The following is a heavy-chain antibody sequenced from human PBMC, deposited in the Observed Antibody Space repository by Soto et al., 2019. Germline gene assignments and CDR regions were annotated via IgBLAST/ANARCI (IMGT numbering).Heavy chain of an antibody. V-gene: IGHV3-7*03. CDR3: AGWGGHDYNY. CDR2: INPDGNVG. CDR1: GFPFSTYW. Sequence: EVQLLGSGGGLVQPGGSLRLSCVGSGFPFSTYWMNWVRQAPGKGLEWVANINPDGNVGTYVDSVRGRFTTSRDNAKNSLYLQMNSLIADDTAVYFCAGWGGHDYNYWGQGIMVTVSS. J-gene: IGHJ4*02. D-gene: IGHD4-4*01.